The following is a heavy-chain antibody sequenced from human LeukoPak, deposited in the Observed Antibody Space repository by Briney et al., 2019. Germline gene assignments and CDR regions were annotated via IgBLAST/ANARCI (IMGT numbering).Heavy chain of an antibody. Sequence: PGGSLRLSCAAPGFTFNNYAMHWVRQAPGKGLEWVAFISYDGSNQYYADSVKGRFTISRDNSKNTLYLQMNSLRAEDTAVYYCARGIMVRGVPMGFDYWGQGTLVTVSS. J-gene: IGHJ4*02. V-gene: IGHV3-30-3*01. CDR2: ISYDGSNQ. CDR3: ARGIMVRGVPMGFDY. CDR1: GFTFNNYA. D-gene: IGHD3-10*01.